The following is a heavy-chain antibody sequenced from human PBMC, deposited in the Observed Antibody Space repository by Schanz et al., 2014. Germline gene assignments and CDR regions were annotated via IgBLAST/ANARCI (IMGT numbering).Heavy chain of an antibody. Sequence: QVQLVQSGAEVKKPGSSVKVSCTASGGTFSSYSISWVRQAPGQGLEWMGRIIPILGIANYAQKFQGRLTITADKSTSTAYMELSGLRSEDTAVYYCARDRLECGAECYSVEVFEIWGQGTLVIVSS. D-gene: IGHD2-21*01. CDR3: ARDRLECGAECYSVEVFEI. CDR2: IIPILGIA. V-gene: IGHV1-69*04. CDR1: GGTFSSYS. J-gene: IGHJ4*02.